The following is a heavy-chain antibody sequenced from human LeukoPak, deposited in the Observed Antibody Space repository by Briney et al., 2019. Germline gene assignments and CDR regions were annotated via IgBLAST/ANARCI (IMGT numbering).Heavy chain of an antibody. CDR1: GFTFTSYW. Sequence: GGSLRLSCAASGFTFTSYWMTWVRQAPGKGLEWVANINEDGGGRYYVDSVKGRFTISRDNAKNSLYLQMNSLRAEDTAVYYCARDNNRRVLSYNWFDPWGQGTLVTVSS. J-gene: IGHJ5*02. D-gene: IGHD1-14*01. CDR2: INEDGGGR. V-gene: IGHV3-7*01. CDR3: ARDNNRRVLSYNWFDP.